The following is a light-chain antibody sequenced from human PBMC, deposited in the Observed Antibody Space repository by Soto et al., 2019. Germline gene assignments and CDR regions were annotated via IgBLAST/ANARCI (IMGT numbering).Light chain of an antibody. J-gene: IGKJ1*01. CDR1: LRLSSSY. CDR3: QQHRT. V-gene: IGKV3-20*01. Sequence: MTQSPGTRSLSPGERATLSCRATLRLSSSYFAWFQQKPGQAPRLLIYGESRRAAGIPDRFTCSGSGTEFTLTISRLGHEDVAVYFCQQHRTFGPGTKVDIK. CDR2: GES.